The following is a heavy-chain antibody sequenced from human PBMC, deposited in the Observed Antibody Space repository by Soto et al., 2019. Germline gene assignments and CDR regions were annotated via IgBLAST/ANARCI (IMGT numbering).Heavy chain of an antibody. D-gene: IGHD1-26*01. CDR1: GCIFSSYT. CDR2: ISSSSDYI. Sequence: GGSLRLSCAASGCIFSSYTMNWVRQAPGKGLEWVSSISSSSDYINYADSVKGRFTISRDNAKNSLYLQMNSLRAEDTAVYYCAPPEPYFDYWGQGTLVTVSS. CDR3: APPEPYFDY. V-gene: IGHV3-21*01. J-gene: IGHJ4*02.